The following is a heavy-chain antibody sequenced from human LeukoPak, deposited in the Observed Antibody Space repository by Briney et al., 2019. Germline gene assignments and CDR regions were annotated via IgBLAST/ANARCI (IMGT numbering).Heavy chain of an antibody. D-gene: IGHD2-15*01. Sequence: PSETLSLTCTVSGGPISSYYWSWIRQPPGKGLEWIGSIYYSGSTYCKPSLKSRLTISVDTSKNQFSLNLSSVTAADTAVYYCARVGCSGGSCYRLRYYMDVWGKGTTVTVSS. CDR2: IYYSGST. J-gene: IGHJ6*03. V-gene: IGHV4-59*12. CDR3: ARVGCSGGSCYRLRYYMDV. CDR1: GGPISSYY.